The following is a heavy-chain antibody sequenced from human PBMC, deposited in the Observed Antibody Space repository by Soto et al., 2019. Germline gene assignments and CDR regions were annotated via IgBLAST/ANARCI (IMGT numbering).Heavy chain of an antibody. J-gene: IGHJ4*02. D-gene: IGHD3-10*01. CDR1: GFSFGSYA. CDR3: ARWSFLDY. Sequence: GGSLRLSCAASGFSFGSYALSWVRQAPGKGLEWVSTISGSDGKTFYADSVKGRFSISRDTSQNTLYLQMNSLRADDTAIYYCARWSFLDYWGQGTRVTVSS. V-gene: IGHV3-23*01. CDR2: ISGSDGKT.